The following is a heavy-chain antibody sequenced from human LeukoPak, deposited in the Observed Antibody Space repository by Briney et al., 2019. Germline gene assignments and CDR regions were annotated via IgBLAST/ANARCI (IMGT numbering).Heavy chain of an antibody. D-gene: IGHD3-22*01. CDR1: GFTFDKYA. Sequence: PGRSLRLSCAASGFTFDKYAIHGVRQTPGKGLEWVSGISWNSGSMGYADSVKGRFNISRDNAKNSLYLQMDSLRIDDTALYYCVKDFTNYYDSSGYLGSWGQGTLVTVPS. CDR3: VKDFTNYYDSSGYLGS. V-gene: IGHV3-9*01. CDR2: ISWNSGSM. J-gene: IGHJ5*01.